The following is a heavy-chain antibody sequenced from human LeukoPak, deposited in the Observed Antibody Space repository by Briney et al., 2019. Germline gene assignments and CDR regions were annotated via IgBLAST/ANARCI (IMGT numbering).Heavy chain of an antibody. J-gene: IGHJ2*01. Sequence: ASVTVSCKASGGTFSSYAISWVRQAPGQGLEWMGGIIPIFGTANYAQKFQGRVTITADESTSTAYMELSSLRSEDTAVYYCARRNTAMAGDWCFDLWGRGTLVTVSS. D-gene: IGHD5-18*01. CDR1: GGTFSSYA. CDR2: IIPIFGTA. CDR3: ARRNTAMAGDWCFDL. V-gene: IGHV1-69*13.